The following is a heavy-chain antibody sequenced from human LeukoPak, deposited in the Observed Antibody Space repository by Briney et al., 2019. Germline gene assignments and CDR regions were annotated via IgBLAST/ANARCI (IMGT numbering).Heavy chain of an antibody. Sequence: PGGSLRLSCAASGFTFSSYGMHWVRQAPGKGLEWVAVISYDGSSKYYADSVKGRFTISRDNSKNTLYLQMNSLRAEDTAVYYCAKEEGHIVVVTAIPAGAFDIWGQGTMVTVSS. CDR2: ISYDGSSK. CDR1: GFTFSSYG. D-gene: IGHD2-21*02. V-gene: IGHV3-30*18. CDR3: AKEEGHIVVVTAIPAGAFDI. J-gene: IGHJ3*02.